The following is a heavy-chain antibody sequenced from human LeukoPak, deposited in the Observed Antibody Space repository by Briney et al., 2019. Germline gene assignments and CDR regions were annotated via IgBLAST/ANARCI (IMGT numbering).Heavy chain of an antibody. CDR2: ISSSSSYI. CDR3: ARDVSPYYYDSSGYLPYGMDV. D-gene: IGHD3-22*01. V-gene: IGHV3-21*01. CDR1: GFTFSSYS. Sequence: GGPLRLSCAASGFTFSSYSMNWVRQAPGKGLEWVSSISSSSSYIYYADSVKGRFTISRDNSKNTLYLQMNSLRAEDTAVYYCARDVSPYYYDSSGYLPYGMDVWGQGTTVTVSS. J-gene: IGHJ6*02.